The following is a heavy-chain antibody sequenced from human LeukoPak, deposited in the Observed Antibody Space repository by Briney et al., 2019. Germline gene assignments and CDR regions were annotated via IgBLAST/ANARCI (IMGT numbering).Heavy chain of an antibody. CDR3: ARDRSDRLAVAGTSAFDY. Sequence: PGGSLRLSCAVSGFTFSSYSMNWVRQAPGKGLEWVSSISSSSSYIYYADSVKGRFTISRDNAKNSLYLQMNSLRAEDTAVYYCARDRSDRLAVAGTSAFDYWGQGTLVTVSS. J-gene: IGHJ4*02. CDR1: GFTFSSYS. V-gene: IGHV3-21*01. CDR2: ISSSSSYI. D-gene: IGHD6-19*01.